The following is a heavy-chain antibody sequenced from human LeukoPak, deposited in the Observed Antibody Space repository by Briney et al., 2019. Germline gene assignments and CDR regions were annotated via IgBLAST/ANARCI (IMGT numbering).Heavy chain of an antibody. CDR1: GFTFSSFA. J-gene: IGHJ4*02. CDR3: AKSPPRCSGGSCYGY. Sequence: GGSLRLSCAASGFTFSSFALSWVRQAPGKGLEWISGISGSGGRTDYADSVKGRFTISRDNSKNTLYLQMSSLRADDTALYYCAKSPPRCSGGSCYGYWGQGTLVTVSS. CDR2: ISGSGGRT. D-gene: IGHD2-15*01. V-gene: IGHV3-23*01.